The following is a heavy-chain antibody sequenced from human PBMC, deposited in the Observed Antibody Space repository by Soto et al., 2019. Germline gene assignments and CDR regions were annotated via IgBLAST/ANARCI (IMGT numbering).Heavy chain of an antibody. CDR3: ARLLDDSRGYYYFDY. D-gene: IGHD3-22*01. J-gene: IGHJ4*02. V-gene: IGHV4-34*01. CDR1: GGSFSGYY. Sequence: LALTCAVYGGSFSGYYWSWIRQPPGKGLEWIGEINHSGSTNYNPSLKSRVTISVDTSNNQFSLKLSSVTAADTAVYYYARLLDDSRGYYYFDYWGQGTLVNVSS. CDR2: INHSGST.